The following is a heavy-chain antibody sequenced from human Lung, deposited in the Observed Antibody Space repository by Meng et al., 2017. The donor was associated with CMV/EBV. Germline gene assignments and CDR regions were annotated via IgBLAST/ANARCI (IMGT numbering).Heavy chain of an antibody. J-gene: IGHJ5*01. Sequence: EVQLVESGXGLVRPGGCLRLSCADSGFTFSDYWMHWVRQAPGEGPVWVSRINTGGTFTSYAESVRGRFTISRDNSKNTLYLQMNDLRAGDSGVYYCVRDLVGNRDSWGHGTLVTVSS. CDR2: INTGGTFT. V-gene: IGHV3-74*03. D-gene: IGHD1-14*01. CDR3: VRDLVGNRDS. CDR1: GFTFSDYW.